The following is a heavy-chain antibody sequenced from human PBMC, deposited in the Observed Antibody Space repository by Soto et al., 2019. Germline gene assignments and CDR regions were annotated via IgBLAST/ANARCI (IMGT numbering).Heavy chain of an antibody. J-gene: IGHJ4*02. D-gene: IGHD2-2*01. Sequence: EVQLVESGGGLVQPGGSLRLSCAASGFSFSSYWMSWVRQAPGKGLEWVANIKQDGSAKYYVESVEGRFTISRDNAKNSLYLQMDSLRAEDTAVYYCAPWGGTCNSSSCYGGYWGQGTLVTVS. CDR2: IKQDGSAK. V-gene: IGHV3-7*01. CDR3: APWGGTCNSSSCYGGY. CDR1: GFSFSSYW.